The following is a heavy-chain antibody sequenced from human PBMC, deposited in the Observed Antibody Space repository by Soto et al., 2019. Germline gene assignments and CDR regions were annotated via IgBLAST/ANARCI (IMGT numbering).Heavy chain of an antibody. J-gene: IGHJ4*02. CDR1: GGTFSSYA. Sequence: ASVKVSCKASGGTFSSYAISWVRQAPGQGLEWMGGIIPIFGTANYAQKFQGRVTITADESTSTAYMELSSLRSEDTAVYYCAGCLFRSAARDGLDYYFDYWGQGTLVTVS. D-gene: IGHD3-16*01. V-gene: IGHV1-69*13. CDR3: AGCLFRSAARDGLDYYFDY. CDR2: IIPIFGTA.